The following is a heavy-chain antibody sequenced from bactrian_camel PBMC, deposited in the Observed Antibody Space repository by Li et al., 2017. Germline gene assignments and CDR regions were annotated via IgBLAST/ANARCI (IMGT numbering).Heavy chain of an antibody. J-gene: IGHJ6*01. Sequence: VQLVESGGGSVRAGGSLRLSCAATHSTGCMAWFRQAPGKEREGVAVIYTGSGTTSYADSVKGRFTVSSDNAKRTLYLQMNSLKPEDTAMYYCAADHNFRAYCYTPSDFGFWGQGTQVTVS. V-gene: IGHV3S1*01. CDR1: THSTGC. CDR2: IYTGSGTT. CDR3: AADHNFRAYCYTPSDFGF. D-gene: IGHD1*01.